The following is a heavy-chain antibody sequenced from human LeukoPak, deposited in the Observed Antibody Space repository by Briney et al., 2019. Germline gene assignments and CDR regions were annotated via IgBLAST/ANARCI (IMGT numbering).Heavy chain of an antibody. CDR2: IYYSGST. J-gene: IGHJ4*02. Sequence: SETLSLACTVSGGSISSSSYYWGWIRQPPGKGLEWIGSIYYSGSTYYNPSLKSRVTISVDTSKNQFSLKLSSVTAADTAVYYCASLLTEIVVVGAYYFDYWGQGTLVTVSS. V-gene: IGHV4-39*01. CDR1: GGSISSSSYY. CDR3: ASLLTEIVVVGAYYFDY. D-gene: IGHD2-15*01.